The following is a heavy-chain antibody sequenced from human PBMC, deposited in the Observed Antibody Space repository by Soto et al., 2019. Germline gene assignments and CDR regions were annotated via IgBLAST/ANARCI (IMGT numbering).Heavy chain of an antibody. Sequence: EVQLVESGGGLVKPGGSLRLSCAASGFTFSSYSMNWVRQAPGKGMEWVSSISSSSSYIYYADSVKGRFTISRDNAKNSLYLQVNSLRAEDTAVYYCAREGIAAALDYWGQGTLVTVSS. CDR2: ISSSSSYI. D-gene: IGHD6-13*01. V-gene: IGHV3-21*01. CDR1: GFTFSSYS. CDR3: AREGIAAALDY. J-gene: IGHJ4*02.